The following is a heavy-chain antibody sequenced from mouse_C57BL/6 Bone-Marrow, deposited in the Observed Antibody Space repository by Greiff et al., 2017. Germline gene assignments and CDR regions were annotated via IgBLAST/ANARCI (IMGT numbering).Heavy chain of an antibody. CDR3: AREYYYGSFYYAMDY. CDR1: GYTFTDYY. V-gene: IGHV1-19*01. D-gene: IGHD1-1*01. Sequence: EVQLQQSGPVLVKPGASVKMSCKASGYTFTDYYMNWVKQSHGKSLEWIGVINPYNGGTSYNQKFKGKATLTVDKSSSTAYMELNSLTSEDSAVYYCAREYYYGSFYYAMDYWGQGTSGTVSS. J-gene: IGHJ4*01. CDR2: INPYNGGT.